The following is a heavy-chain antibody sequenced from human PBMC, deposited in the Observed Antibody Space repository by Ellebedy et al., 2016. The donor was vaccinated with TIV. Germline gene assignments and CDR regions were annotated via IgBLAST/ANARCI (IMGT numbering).Heavy chain of an antibody. Sequence: GGSLRLSCTASGFTFGDYAMSWFRQAPGKGLEWVGRIKSKTDGGTTDYAAPVKGRFTISRDDSKNTLYLQMNSLRAEDTAVYYCAKWVHCGGDCYYDYWGQGTLVTVSS. CDR1: GFTFGDYA. J-gene: IGHJ4*02. V-gene: IGHV3-15*01. CDR3: AKWVHCGGDCYYDY. D-gene: IGHD2-21*02. CDR2: IKSKTDGGTT.